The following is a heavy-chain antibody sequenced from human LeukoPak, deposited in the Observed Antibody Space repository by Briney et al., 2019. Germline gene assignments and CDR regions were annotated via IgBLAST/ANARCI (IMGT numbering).Heavy chain of an antibody. CDR3: ARGRAVDCTNGVCLRFDY. CDR1: GYTFTPYY. J-gene: IGHJ4*02. Sequence: ASVKVSCKASGYTFTPYYMHWLRQAPGQRLEWMGWFNLNGGGTNFAQKFQARVTMTRDTSISTAYMELSRLRSDDSGVYYCARGRAVDCTNGVCLRFDYWGQGTLVTVSS. V-gene: IGHV1-2*02. D-gene: IGHD2-8*01. CDR2: FNLNGGGT.